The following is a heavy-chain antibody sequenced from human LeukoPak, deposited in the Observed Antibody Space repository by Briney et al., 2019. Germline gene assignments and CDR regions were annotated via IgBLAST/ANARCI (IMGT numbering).Heavy chain of an antibody. D-gene: IGHD3-10*01. Sequence: SETLSLTCAVSGYSISSGYYWGWIRQPPGKGLEWIGSIYHSGSTYYNPSLKSRVTISVDTSKNQFSLKLSSVTAADTAVYYCARHYGSENYYYYYYMDVWGKGTTVTASS. CDR1: GYSISSGYY. CDR3: ARHYGSENYYYYYYMDV. V-gene: IGHV4-38-2*01. CDR2: IYHSGST. J-gene: IGHJ6*03.